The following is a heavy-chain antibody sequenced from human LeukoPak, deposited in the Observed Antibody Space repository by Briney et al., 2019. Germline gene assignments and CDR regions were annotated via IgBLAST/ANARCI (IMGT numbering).Heavy chain of an antibody. CDR1: GESFSGYY. D-gene: IGHD1-26*01. Sequence: PSETLSLTCAVYGESFSGYYWSWIRQPPGKGLEWIGEINHSGSTNYNPSLKSRVTISVDTSKNQFSLKLSSVTAADTAVYYCARGGGRGSYYVYWGQGTLVTVSS. V-gene: IGHV4-34*01. J-gene: IGHJ4*02. CDR2: INHSGST. CDR3: ARGGGRGSYYVY.